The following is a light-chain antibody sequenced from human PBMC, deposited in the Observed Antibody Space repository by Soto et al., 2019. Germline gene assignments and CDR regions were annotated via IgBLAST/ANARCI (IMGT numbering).Light chain of an antibody. Sequence: IVLTQSPTSLSASVGDTVTITCRASQSISINLNWYQHRPGEAPKVLIYAASTLATGAPSRLSATGVGTDFTLTISSLQLEDFATYYCQQTYTTRVYTFGQGTRLEFK. J-gene: IGKJ2*01. CDR3: QQTYTTRVYT. CDR2: AAS. CDR1: QSISIN. V-gene: IGKV1-39*01.